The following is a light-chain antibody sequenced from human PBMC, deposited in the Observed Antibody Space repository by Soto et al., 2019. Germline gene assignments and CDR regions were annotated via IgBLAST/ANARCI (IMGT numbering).Light chain of an antibody. Sequence: DFHMTQSPSSVSASVGDRVTITCRASQGISTWLAWYQQKPGEAPKLLIYEASTLQSGVPSRFSGSGSGTYFTLTISSLQPEDFATYYCQQAADFPLAFGGGSKVEMK. CDR1: QGISTW. CDR2: EAS. V-gene: IGKV1-12*01. J-gene: IGKJ4*01. CDR3: QQAADFPLA.